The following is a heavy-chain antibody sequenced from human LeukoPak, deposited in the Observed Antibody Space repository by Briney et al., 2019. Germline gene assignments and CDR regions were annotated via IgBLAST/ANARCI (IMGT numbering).Heavy chain of an antibody. D-gene: IGHD2-2*01. CDR1: GGSFSGYY. V-gene: IGHV4-59*01. CDR2: IYYSGST. Sequence: PSETLSLTCAVYGGSFSGYYWSWIRQPPGKGLEWIGYIYYSGSTNYNPSLKSRVTISVDTSKNQFSLKLSSVTAADTAVYYCASSGYCSSTSCYAVYYYGMDVWGKGTTVTVSS. J-gene: IGHJ6*04. CDR3: ASSGYCSSTSCYAVYYYGMDV.